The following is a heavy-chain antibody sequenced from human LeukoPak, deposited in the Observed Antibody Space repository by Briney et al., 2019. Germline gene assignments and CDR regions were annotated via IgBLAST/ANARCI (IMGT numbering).Heavy chain of an antibody. J-gene: IGHJ4*02. CDR3: ARDRIIVVPDYYFDY. CDR1: GFTFSSYG. D-gene: IGHD3-22*01. Sequence: GGSLRLSCAASGFTFSSYGMHWVRQAPGKGLEWVAVIWYDGSNKFYADSVKGRFTISRDNSKNTLYLQMNSLRADDTAVYYCARDRIIVVPDYYFDYWGQGTLVTVSS. V-gene: IGHV3-33*01. CDR2: IWYDGSNK.